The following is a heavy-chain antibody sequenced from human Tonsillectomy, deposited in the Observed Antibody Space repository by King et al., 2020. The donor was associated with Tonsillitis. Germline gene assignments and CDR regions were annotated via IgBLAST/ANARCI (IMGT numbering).Heavy chain of an antibody. CDR2: ISYDGSNK. CDR1: GFTFSSYA. Sequence: VQLVESGGGVVQPGRSLRLSCAASGFTFSSYAMHWVRQAPGKGLEWVAVISYDGSNKYYADSVKGRFTISRDNSKNTLYLQMNSLRAEDSAVYYCATNPLITISNWFDPGAREPWSPSPQ. CDR3: ATNPLITISNWFDP. V-gene: IGHV3-30*04. J-gene: IGHJ5*02. D-gene: IGHD3-3*01.